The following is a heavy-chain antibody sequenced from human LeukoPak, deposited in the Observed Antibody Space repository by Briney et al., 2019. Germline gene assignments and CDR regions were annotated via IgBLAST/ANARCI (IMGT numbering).Heavy chain of an antibody. CDR1: GESFSDYY. J-gene: IGHJ4*02. Sequence: SETLSLTCAVYGESFSDYYWSWIRQPPGKGLEWIGEINHSGSTNYNPSLESRVTMSVDTSENQLFLNLTSVTAADTAVYYCAREGELTGYSGGLGFNYWGQGTLVTVSS. D-gene: IGHD6-19*01. CDR2: INHSGST. V-gene: IGHV4-34*01. CDR3: AREGELTGYSGGLGFNY.